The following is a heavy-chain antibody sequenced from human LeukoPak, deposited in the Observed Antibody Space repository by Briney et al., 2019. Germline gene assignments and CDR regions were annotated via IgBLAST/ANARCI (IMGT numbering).Heavy chain of an antibody. J-gene: IGHJ4*02. V-gene: IGHV5-51*01. D-gene: IGHD2-15*01. CDR2: IYPGDSDT. Sequence: HGKSLKIYCKCSGYSFTTYWIGWVRHMPGKGLEWMGIIYPGDSDTSYSPSFQGHVTISADKSLSTAYLQWSSLKASDTAMYYCARRGYCSGAGCYSAPFDYWGQGTLVTVSS. CDR3: ARRGYCSGAGCYSAPFDY. CDR1: GYSFTTYW.